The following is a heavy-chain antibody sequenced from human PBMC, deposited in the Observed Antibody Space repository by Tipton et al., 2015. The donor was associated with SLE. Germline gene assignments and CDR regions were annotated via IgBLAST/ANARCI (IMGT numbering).Heavy chain of an antibody. CDR3: ARDSAVNFWYFDL. CDR2: IYTSGST. V-gene: IGHV4-61*09. J-gene: IGHJ2*01. CDR1: GGSISSGSYY. Sequence: TLSLTCTVSGGSISSGSYYWSWIRQPAGKGLEWIGHIYTSGSTNYNPSLKSRVTISVDTSNNQLSLKLTSVTAADTAMYYCARDSAVNFWYFDLWGRGTLVTVSS.